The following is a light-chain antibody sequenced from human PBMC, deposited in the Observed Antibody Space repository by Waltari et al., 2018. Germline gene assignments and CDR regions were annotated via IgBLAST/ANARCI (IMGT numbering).Light chain of an antibody. V-gene: IGKV6-21*01. J-gene: IGKJ2*01. CDR2: YAS. Sequence: EIVLTQSPDFQSVTPKEKVTITCRASQSICTSLHWYQKKPDQSPKLLINYASQSFSGVPSRFSGSGSGTDFTLTINRLEAEDAETYYCHQSSNLPYTFGQGTKLEIK. CDR1: QSICTS. CDR3: HQSSNLPYT.